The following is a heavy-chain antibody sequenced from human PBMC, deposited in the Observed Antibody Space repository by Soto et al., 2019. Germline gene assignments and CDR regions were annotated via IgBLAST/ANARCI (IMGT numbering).Heavy chain of an antibody. J-gene: IGHJ3*02. D-gene: IGHD3-16*02. Sequence: VQLVQTGAEVKKPGASVKVSCKASGYTLTNNAIHWVRQAPGQRLEWLGRLNAGNSNREYSQKFQGRIIMTKDTSASTAYMELSSLISEDTAVYYCARGYDFVWGSYRSDAFDIWGRGTMVTVSS. V-gene: IGHV1-3*01. CDR3: ARGYDFVWGSYRSDAFDI. CDR1: GYTLTNNA. CDR2: LNAGNSNR.